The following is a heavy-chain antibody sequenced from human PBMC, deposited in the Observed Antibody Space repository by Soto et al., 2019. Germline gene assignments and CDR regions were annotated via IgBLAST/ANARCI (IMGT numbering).Heavy chain of an antibody. CDR1: GDSVRNQY. D-gene: IGHD3-16*01. CDR2: SYRSGST. V-gene: IGHV4-4*09. J-gene: IGHJ6*03. CDR3: ARTLDYGHMDV. Sequence: QVQMQESGPGLVKPSETLSLTCTVSGDSVRNQYWSWIRRPPGRGLEWIGYSYRSGSTKYNPSLKSRLTISVDTSKNQFSLKLSSVTAADTAVDYCARTLDYGHMDVWGKGTTVTVSS.